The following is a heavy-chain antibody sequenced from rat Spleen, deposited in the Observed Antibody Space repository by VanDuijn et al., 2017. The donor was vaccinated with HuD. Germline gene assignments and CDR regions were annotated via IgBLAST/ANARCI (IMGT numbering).Heavy chain of an antibody. CDR3: ARLGNSGSGNWFAY. D-gene: IGHD4-3*01. CDR1: GFTFSNCG. CDR2: IRYDGSST. J-gene: IGHJ3*01. V-gene: IGHV5-29*01. Sequence: EVQLVESGGGFVQPGRSLKLSCAASGFTFSNCGMAWVRQAPTKGLEWVATIRYDGSSTYYRDAVKGRFTISRDNAKSTLYLQMDSLRSEDTATYYCARLGNSGSGNWFAYWGQGTLVTVSS.